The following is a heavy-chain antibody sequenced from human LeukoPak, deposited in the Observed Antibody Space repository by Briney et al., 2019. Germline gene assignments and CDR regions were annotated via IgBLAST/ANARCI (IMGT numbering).Heavy chain of an antibody. J-gene: IGHJ4*02. CDR2: INSDGSST. CDR1: GFTFSSYW. Sequence: GGSLRLSCAASGFTFSSYWMHWVRQAPGKGLVWVSRINSDGSSTSYADSVRGRFSISRDNAKNTLYLQMNSLRAEDTAVYYCAKDLSGYDYVWGSYRYVSYFDYWGQETLVTVSS. V-gene: IGHV3-74*01. CDR3: AKDLSGYDYVWGSYRYVSYFDY. D-gene: IGHD3-16*02.